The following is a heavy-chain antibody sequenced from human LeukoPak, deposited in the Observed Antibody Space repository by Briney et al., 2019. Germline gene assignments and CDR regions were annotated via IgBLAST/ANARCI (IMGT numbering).Heavy chain of an antibody. CDR1: GGTFSSYA. J-gene: IGHJ4*02. CDR3: ARVGVLLWFGESNGDDY. Sequence: ASVKVSCKASGGTFSSYAISWVRQAPGQGLEWMGRIIPILGIANYAQKFQGRVTITADKSTSTAYMELSSLRSEDTAVYYCARVGVLLWFGESNGDDYWGQGTLVTVSS. CDR2: IIPILGIA. D-gene: IGHD3-10*01. V-gene: IGHV1-69*04.